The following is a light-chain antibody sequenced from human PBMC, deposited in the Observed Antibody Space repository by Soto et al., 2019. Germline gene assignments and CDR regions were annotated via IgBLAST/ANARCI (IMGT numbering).Light chain of an antibody. CDR3: QQRSSWPPAT. V-gene: IGKV3-15*01. CDR2: GAS. CDR1: QSVSSN. Sequence: EIVMTQSPASLSVSPAKRATLSCRYSQSVSSNLAWYQQKPGQAPRLLIYGASTRATGIPARFSGSGSGTDFTLTISSLEPEDFAVYYCQQRSSWPPATFGQGTRLEIK. J-gene: IGKJ5*01.